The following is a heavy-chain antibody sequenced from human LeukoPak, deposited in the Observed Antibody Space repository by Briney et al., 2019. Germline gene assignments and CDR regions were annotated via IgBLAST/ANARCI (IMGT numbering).Heavy chain of an antibody. D-gene: IGHD5-18*01. Sequence: PSETLSLTCTVSGGSISSYYWSWIRQPPGKGLEWIGYIYYSGSTNYNPSLKSRVTISVDTSKNQFSLKLSSVTAADTAVYYCARGRSMDTAMALGYWGQGTLVTVSS. CDR2: IYYSGST. CDR3: ARGRSMDTAMALGY. V-gene: IGHV4-59*12. CDR1: GGSISSYY. J-gene: IGHJ4*02.